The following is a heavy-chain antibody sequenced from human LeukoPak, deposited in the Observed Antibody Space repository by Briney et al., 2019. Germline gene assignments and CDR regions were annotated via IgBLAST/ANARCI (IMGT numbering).Heavy chain of an antibody. Sequence: PGGSLRLSCAASGLTFSRFAMSWVRQAPGKGLEWVSAISNSGDTTYYADSVKGRFTISRDNLKNTLYVQMNSLRVEDTAVYYRAKGHSAHGTGFDYWGQGTLVIVSS. CDR1: GLTFSRFA. J-gene: IGHJ4*02. CDR2: ISNSGDTT. D-gene: IGHD1-1*01. CDR3: AKGHSAHGTGFDY. V-gene: IGHV3-23*01.